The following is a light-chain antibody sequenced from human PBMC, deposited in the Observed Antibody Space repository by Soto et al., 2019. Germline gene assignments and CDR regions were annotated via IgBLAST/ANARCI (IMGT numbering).Light chain of an antibody. CDR2: SAF. Sequence: DIQMTQSQSSLSASVGDRVTITCRASQTVTTYLNWYQQMPGKAPKLLIYSAFSLQSGVPSRFSGSGSGTAFTLTISGLRPEDFATYFCQQSYIAPYSFGQGNRLEIK. V-gene: IGKV1-39*01. CDR1: QTVTTY. J-gene: IGKJ2*03. CDR3: QQSYIAPYS.